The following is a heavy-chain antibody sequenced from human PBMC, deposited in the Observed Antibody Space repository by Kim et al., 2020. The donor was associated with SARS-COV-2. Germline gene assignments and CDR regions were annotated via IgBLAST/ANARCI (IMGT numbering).Heavy chain of an antibody. V-gene: IGHV3-23*01. J-gene: IGHJ3*02. Sequence: ADSVKRRFTISRDNSKNTLYLQMNGLRAEDTAVYYCAKRCGGDCYFAFDIWGQGTMVTVSS. D-gene: IGHD2-21*02. CDR3: AKRCGGDCYFAFDI.